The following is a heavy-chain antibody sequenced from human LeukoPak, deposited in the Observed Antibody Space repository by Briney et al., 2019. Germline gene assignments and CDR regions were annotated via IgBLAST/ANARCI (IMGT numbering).Heavy chain of an antibody. V-gene: IGHV3-23*01. J-gene: IGHJ4*02. CDR2: ISAGGERT. Sequence: GGSLRLSCAASGFTFSNFAMSWVRQAPGGGLEWVSGISAGGERTYHADSVKGRFTISRDNSQSTLYLQMNSLRAEDTAVYYCAKTTMIVVVITTFDYWGQGTLVTVSS. CDR1: GFTFSNFA. D-gene: IGHD3-22*01. CDR3: AKTTMIVVVITTFDY.